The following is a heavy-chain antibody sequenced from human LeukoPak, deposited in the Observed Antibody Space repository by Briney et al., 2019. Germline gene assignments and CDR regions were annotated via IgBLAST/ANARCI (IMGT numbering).Heavy chain of an antibody. CDR3: ARGLLRPAMVRGVRASNWFDP. CDR2: INLGGST. Sequence: PSETLSLTCAVYGGSFSGHDWSWIRQPPGKGLEWIGEINLGGSTNYKSSLKSRVTISVDTSKNQFSLKLSSVTAADTAVYYCARGLLRPAMVRGVRASNWFDPWGQGTLVTVSS. V-gene: IGHV4-34*01. J-gene: IGHJ5*02. CDR1: GGSFSGHD. D-gene: IGHD3-10*01.